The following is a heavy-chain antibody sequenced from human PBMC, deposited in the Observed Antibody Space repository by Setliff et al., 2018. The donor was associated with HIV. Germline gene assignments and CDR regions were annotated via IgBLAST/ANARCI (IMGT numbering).Heavy chain of an antibody. Sequence: SETLSLTCTVADGSISTGSYYWSWVRQPAGRGLEWIGRIYTSGSTNYNPSLKSRVTMSVDTSRNQFSPNLTSVTAADTAVYYCARGGYYYYFGVDVWGQGTTVTVSS. CDR3: ARGGYYYYFGVDV. V-gene: IGHV4-61*02. J-gene: IGHJ6*02. D-gene: IGHD3-16*01. CDR1: DGSISTGSYY. CDR2: IYTSGST.